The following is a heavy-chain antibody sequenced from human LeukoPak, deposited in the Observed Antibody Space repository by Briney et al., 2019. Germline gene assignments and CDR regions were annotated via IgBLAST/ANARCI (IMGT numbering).Heavy chain of an antibody. D-gene: IGHD3-22*01. Sequence: SETLSLTCTVSGGSISSGDYYWSWIRQPPGKGLEWIGYIYYSGSTYYNPSLKSRVTISVDTSKNQFSLKLSSVTAADTAVYYCARDPFPTYCYDSSGSWGQGTLVTVSS. CDR3: ARDPFPTYCYDSSGS. CDR2: IYYSGST. V-gene: IGHV4-30-4*01. J-gene: IGHJ5*02. CDR1: GGSISSGDYY.